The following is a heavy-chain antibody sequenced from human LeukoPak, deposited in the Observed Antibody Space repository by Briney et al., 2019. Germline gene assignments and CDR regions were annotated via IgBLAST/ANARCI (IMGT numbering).Heavy chain of an antibody. CDR1: GFTFSSYG. V-gene: IGHV3-23*01. Sequence: GGSLRLSCAGSGFTFSSYGMSWVRQAPGKGLEWVSAIRGTGTSTYYADSVKGRFTISRDNSKNTLYLQMNSLRAEDTAVYYCARRAGAYSHPYDYWGQGTLVTVSS. CDR3: ARRAGAYSHPYDY. CDR2: IRGTGTST. D-gene: IGHD4/OR15-4a*01. J-gene: IGHJ4*02.